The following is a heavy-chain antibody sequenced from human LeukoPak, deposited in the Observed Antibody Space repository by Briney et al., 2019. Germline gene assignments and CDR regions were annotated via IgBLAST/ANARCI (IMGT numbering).Heavy chain of an antibody. CDR2: ISSSSSYI. D-gene: IGHD3-9*01. J-gene: IGHJ4*02. CDR3: ARGPGSRFDSHFDY. Sequence: GGSLRLSCAASGFTFSSYSMNWVRQAPGKGLEWVSSISSSSSYIYYADSVKGRFTISRDNAKNSLYLQMNSLRAEDTAVYYCARGPGSRFDSHFDYWGQGTLVTVSS. CDR1: GFTFSSYS. V-gene: IGHV3-21*01.